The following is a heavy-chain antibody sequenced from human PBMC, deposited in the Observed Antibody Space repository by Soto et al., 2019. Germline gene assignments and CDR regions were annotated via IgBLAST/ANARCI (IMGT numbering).Heavy chain of an antibody. V-gene: IGHV1-69*02. D-gene: IGHD2-2*01. CDR2: TLPISDIP. J-gene: IGHJ4*02. CDR1: GGTFRNYP. CDR3: AIGPLVVLTYFDS. Sequence: QVQLVQSGAEVKKPGSSVKVSCKASGGTFRNYPINWVRQAPGQGLEWMGSTLPISDIPDYAQNFQARHTITAYKSTSAAYMEQGSLRSEQTAMYFWAIGPLVVLTYFDSWGQGTLVTVSS.